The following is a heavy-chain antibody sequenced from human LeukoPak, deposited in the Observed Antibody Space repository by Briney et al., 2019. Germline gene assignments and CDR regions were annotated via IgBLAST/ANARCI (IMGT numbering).Heavy chain of an antibody. Sequence: GGSLRLSCAASGFTFSNSWMSWVRQAPGKGLEWVSAISGSGGSTYYADSVKGRFTISRDNSKNTLYLQMSSLRAEDTAVYYCARHYYGSGSYGFQHWGQGTLVTVSS. CDR1: GFTFSNSW. V-gene: IGHV3-23*01. CDR2: ISGSGGST. J-gene: IGHJ1*01. D-gene: IGHD3-10*01. CDR3: ARHYYGSGSYGFQH.